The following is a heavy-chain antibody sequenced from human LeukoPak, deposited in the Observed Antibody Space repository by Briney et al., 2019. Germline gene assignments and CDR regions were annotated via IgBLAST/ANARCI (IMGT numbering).Heavy chain of an antibody. CDR2: ISAYNGNT. D-gene: IGHD3-3*01. Sequence: ASVKVSCKASGYTFTSYGISWERQAPGQGLEWMGWISAYNGNTNYAQKLQGRVTMTTDTSTSTAYMELRSLRSDDTAVYYCARSLSGGAYYDFWSGSTRWFDPWGQGTLVISSS. V-gene: IGHV1-18*01. CDR3: ARSLSGGAYYDFWSGSTRWFDP. CDR1: GYTFTSYG. J-gene: IGHJ5*02.